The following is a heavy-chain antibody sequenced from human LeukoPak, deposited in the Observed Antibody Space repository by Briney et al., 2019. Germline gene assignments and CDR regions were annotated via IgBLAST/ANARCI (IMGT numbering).Heavy chain of an antibody. Sequence: SETLSLTCAVYGGSFSVYYWSCIRQPPAKGLEWIGEINHSVSTNYNPSLKSRVTISVDTSKNQFSLKLCSVTAAHTALYFCARANYGGNEHLQQWGQGTLVTVSS. CDR2: INHSVST. D-gene: IGHD4-23*01. V-gene: IGHV4-34*01. CDR1: GGSFSVYY. CDR3: ARANYGGNEHLQQ. J-gene: IGHJ1*01.